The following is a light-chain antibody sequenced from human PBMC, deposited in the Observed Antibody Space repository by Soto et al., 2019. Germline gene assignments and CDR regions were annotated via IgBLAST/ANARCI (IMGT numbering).Light chain of an antibody. Sequence: EIVMTQSPATLSVSPGERATLSCRASQSVSSNLAWYQQKPGQASRLLIYGASTRATGISARFSGSGSGTEFTLTISSLQSEDFAVYYCQQYNNWPPMYTFGQGTKLEIK. CDR1: QSVSSN. CDR2: GAS. V-gene: IGKV3-15*01. CDR3: QQYNNWPPMYT. J-gene: IGKJ2*01.